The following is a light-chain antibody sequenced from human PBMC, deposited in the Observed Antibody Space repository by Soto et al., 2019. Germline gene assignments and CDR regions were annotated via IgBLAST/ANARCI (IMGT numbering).Light chain of an antibody. CDR2: LGS. CDR3: MQALQTIT. J-gene: IGKJ5*01. Sequence: DIVMTQSPLSLPVTPGEPASISCRSSQSLLHSNGYNYLDWYLQKPGQSPQLLIYLGSTRASGVPDRFSGSGSGTDFTLKLSRVEAEDVGVYYCMQALQTITFGQGTRLEIK. CDR1: QSLLHSNGYNY. V-gene: IGKV2-28*01.